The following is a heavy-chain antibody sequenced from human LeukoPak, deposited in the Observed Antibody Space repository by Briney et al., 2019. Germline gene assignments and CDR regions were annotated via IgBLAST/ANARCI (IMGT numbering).Heavy chain of an antibody. Sequence: SETLSLTCTVSGGSISSSSYYWGWIRQPPGKGLEWIGNIYYSGSTYYNPSLKSRVTISVDTSKNQFSLKLTSVTAADTSVYYCARPQKDYYYGMDVWGQGTTVTVS. J-gene: IGHJ6*02. CDR2: IYYSGST. V-gene: IGHV4-39*01. CDR3: ARPQKDYYYGMDV. CDR1: GGSISSSSYY.